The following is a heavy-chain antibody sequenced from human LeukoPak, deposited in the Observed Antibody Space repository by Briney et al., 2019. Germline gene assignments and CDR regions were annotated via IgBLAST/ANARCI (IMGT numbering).Heavy chain of an antibody. D-gene: IGHD5-18*01. CDR3: ARRRGYSSWMWSWFDP. CDR1: GGSISSSSYY. CDR2: IYYSGST. V-gene: IGHV4-39*07. Sequence: SETLSLTCTVSGGSISSSSYYWGWIRQPPGKGLEWIGSIYYSGSTYYNPSLKSRVTISVDTSKNQFSLKLSSVTAADTAVYYCARRRGYSSWMWSWFDPWGQGTLVTVSS. J-gene: IGHJ5*02.